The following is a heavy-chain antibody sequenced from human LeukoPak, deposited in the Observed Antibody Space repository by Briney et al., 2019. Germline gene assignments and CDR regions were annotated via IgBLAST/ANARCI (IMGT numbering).Heavy chain of an antibody. CDR1: GFTFSSYA. D-gene: IGHD6-6*01. J-gene: IGHJ4*02. CDR3: AREGDSSSSYFDY. V-gene: IGHV3-30-3*01. CDR2: ISYDGSNK. Sequence: GRSLRLSCAASGFTFSSYAMRWVRQAPGKGLEWVAVISYDGSNKYYADSVKGRFTFSRDNSTNTQYLQMTSLRAEDTAVYYCAREGDSSSSYFDYWGQGTLVTVSS.